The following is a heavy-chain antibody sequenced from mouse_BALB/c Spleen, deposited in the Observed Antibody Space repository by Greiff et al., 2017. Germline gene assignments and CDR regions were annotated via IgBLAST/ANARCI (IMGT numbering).Heavy chain of an antibody. V-gene: IGHV1-4*01. CDR1: GYTFTSYT. CDR3: ARGGGRGWYCDV. CDR2: INPSSGYT. D-gene: IGHD3-3*01. Sequence: VQLQQSGAELARPGASVKMSCKASGYTFTSYTMHWVKQRPGQGLEWIGYINPSSGYTNYNQKFKDKATLTADKSSSTAYMQLSSLTSEDSAVYSCARGGGRGWYCDVWGAGTTVTVSS. J-gene: IGHJ1*01.